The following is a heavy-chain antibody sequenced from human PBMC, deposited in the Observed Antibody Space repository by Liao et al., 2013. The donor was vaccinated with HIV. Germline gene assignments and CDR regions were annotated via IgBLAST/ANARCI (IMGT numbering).Heavy chain of an antibody. CDR3: ARSVPAAHFEY. CDR2: IYYSGNT. D-gene: IGHD2-2*01. V-gene: IGHV4-59*01. Sequence: QVQLQESGPGLVKPSETLSLTCTVSGGSISTYYWSWIRQPPGKGLEWIGYIYYSGNTNYNPSLKSRVTISVDTSKNQFSLKVSSVTAADTAVYYCARSVPAAHFEYWGQGALVTVSS. CDR1: GGSISTYY. J-gene: IGHJ4*02.